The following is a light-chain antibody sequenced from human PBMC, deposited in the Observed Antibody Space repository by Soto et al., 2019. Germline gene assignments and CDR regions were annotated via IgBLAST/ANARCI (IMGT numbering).Light chain of an antibody. J-gene: IGKJ2*01. CDR2: AAS. CDR3: QQSYSTPYT. V-gene: IGKV1-39*01. Sequence: DIQMTQSPSSLSASVGDRVTISCRSSQSISTYLNWYQHKPGKAPKLLIHAASSLQSGFPSRFSGSGSGTDFTLTISSLQPEDFGTYYCQQSYSTPYTFGQGTKLEIK. CDR1: QSISTY.